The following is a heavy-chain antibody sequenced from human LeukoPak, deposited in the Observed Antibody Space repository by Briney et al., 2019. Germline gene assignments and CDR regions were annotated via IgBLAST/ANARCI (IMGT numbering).Heavy chain of an antibody. CDR3: ARDLSGVTGYTYGRGIDY. D-gene: IGHD5-18*01. CDR1: GFTFSSYW. Sequence: AGGSLRLSCAASGFTFSSYWMSWVRQAPGKGLEWVANIKKDGSEKYYADSVKGRFTVSRDNAKTSLYLQMNSLRAEDTAVYYCARDLSGVTGYTYGRGIDYWGQGTLVTVSS. J-gene: IGHJ4*02. CDR2: IKKDGSEK. V-gene: IGHV3-7*01.